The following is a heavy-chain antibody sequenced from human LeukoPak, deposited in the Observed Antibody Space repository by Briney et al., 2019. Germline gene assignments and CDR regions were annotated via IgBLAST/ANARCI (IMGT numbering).Heavy chain of an antibody. CDR1: GFTFSSYA. J-gene: IGHJ6*02. CDR2: ISGSGGST. CDR3: AKTLAATVIDALDV. V-gene: IGHV3-23*01. Sequence: GGSLRLSCAASGFTFSSYAMSGVRDAPGKGREWVSAISGSGGSTYYADSVKGRFTISRDNSKNTLYLQMNSLRAEDTAVYYCAKTLAATVIDALDVWGQGTTVTVSS. D-gene: IGHD4-17*01.